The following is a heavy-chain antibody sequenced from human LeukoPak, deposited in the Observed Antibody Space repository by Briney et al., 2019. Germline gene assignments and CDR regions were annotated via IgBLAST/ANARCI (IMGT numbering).Heavy chain of an antibody. D-gene: IGHD5-24*01. CDR2: IRYDGSNQ. Sequence: GGSLRLSCAASGFSFSNYGIHWVLQAPAKWLECVAFIRYDGSNQYYADSVKGRLTISRDNSKNTVYVQMNSLRPEDTAVYYCAGRRRDGYKHEAFDIWGQGTTIIVSS. J-gene: IGHJ3*02. CDR3: AGRRRDGYKHEAFDI. CDR1: GFSFSNYG. V-gene: IGHV3-30*02.